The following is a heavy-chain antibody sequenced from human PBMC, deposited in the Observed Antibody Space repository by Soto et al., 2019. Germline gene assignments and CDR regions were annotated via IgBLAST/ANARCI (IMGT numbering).Heavy chain of an antibody. Sequence: LRLSCAASGFTFSSYSMNWVRQAPGKGLEWVSSISSSSSYIYYADSVKGRFTISRDNAKNSLYLQMNSLRAEDTAVYYCARDPGIAAAGPDGGQGTLVTGLL. V-gene: IGHV3-21*01. CDR3: ARDPGIAAAGPD. CDR2: ISSSSSYI. CDR1: GFTFSSYS. D-gene: IGHD6-13*01. J-gene: IGHJ4*02.